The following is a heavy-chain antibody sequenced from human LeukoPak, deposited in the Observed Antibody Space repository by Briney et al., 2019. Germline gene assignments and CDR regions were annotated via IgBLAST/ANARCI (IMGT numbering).Heavy chain of an antibody. J-gene: IGHJ4*02. Sequence: ASVKVSCKASGGTFSSYAISWVRQAPGQGLEWMGGIIPIFGTANYAQKFQGRVTITADKSTSTAYMELSSLRSEDTAVYYCARGPKYCYDSSGYFDYWGQGTLVTVSS. V-gene: IGHV1-69*06. CDR2: IIPIFGTA. CDR1: GGTFSSYA. D-gene: IGHD3-22*01. CDR3: ARGPKYCYDSSGYFDY.